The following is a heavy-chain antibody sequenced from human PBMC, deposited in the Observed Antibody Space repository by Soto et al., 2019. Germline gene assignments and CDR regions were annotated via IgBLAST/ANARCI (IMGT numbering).Heavy chain of an antibody. CDR3: AAEIYSGGNCCHFDY. V-gene: IGHV1-58*01. J-gene: IGHJ4*02. CDR2: IIVGSGNT. D-gene: IGHD2-21*02. Sequence: SVKVSCKTSGFTFSNSAVQWVRQARGRPLEWIGWIIVGSGNTNYLQNLQGRITITRDTSTNTAYMELSSLTSEDTAVYYCAAEIYSGGNCCHFDYWGQGTPVTVSS. CDR1: GFTFSNSA.